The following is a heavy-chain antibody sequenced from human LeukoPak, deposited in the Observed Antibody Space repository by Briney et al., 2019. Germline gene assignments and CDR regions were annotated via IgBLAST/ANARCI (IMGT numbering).Heavy chain of an antibody. V-gene: IGHV1-18*01. CDR2: ISAYSGNT. CDR3: ARDRNYALDY. Sequence: ASVKVSCKASGGTFSSYAISWVRQAPGQGLEWMGWISAYSGNTNYAQKLQDRVTMTTDTSTSTAYMELRSLRSDDTAVYYCARDRNYALDYWGQGTLVTVSS. J-gene: IGHJ4*02. CDR1: GGTFSSYA. D-gene: IGHD1-7*01.